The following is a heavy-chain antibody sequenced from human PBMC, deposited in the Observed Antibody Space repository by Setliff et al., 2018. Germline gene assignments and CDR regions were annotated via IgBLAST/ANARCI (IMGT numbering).Heavy chain of an antibody. Sequence: ASVKVSCKASGYTFTGYYMHWVRQAPGQGLEWMGRINPNSGGTNYAQKFQGRVTMTRDTSICTAYMELSRLRSDDTAVYYCARVKAPALYYYMDVWGKGTTVTVSS. CDR2: INPNSGGT. CDR3: ARVKAPALYYYMDV. D-gene: IGHD3-16*02. CDR1: GYTFTGYY. V-gene: IGHV1-2*06. J-gene: IGHJ6*03.